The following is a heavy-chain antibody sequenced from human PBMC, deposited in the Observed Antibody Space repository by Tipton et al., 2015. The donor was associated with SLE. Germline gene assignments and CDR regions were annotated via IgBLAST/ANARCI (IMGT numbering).Heavy chain of an antibody. V-gene: IGHV4-30-4*01. Sequence: TLSLTCTVSGGSISSGDYYWSWIRQPPGKGLEWIGYIYYSGSTYYNPSLKSRVTISVDTSKNQFSLKLSSVTAADTAVYYCASWYYDFWSGYSYYFDYWGQGTLVTVSS. CDR3: ASWYYDFWSGYSYYFDY. J-gene: IGHJ4*02. CDR2: IYYSGST. CDR1: GGSISSGDYY. D-gene: IGHD3-3*01.